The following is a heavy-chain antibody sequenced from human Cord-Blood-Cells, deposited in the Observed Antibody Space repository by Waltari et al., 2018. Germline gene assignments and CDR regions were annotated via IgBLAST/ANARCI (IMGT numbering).Heavy chain of an antibody. J-gene: IGHJ4*02. Sequence: QLQLQESGPGLVKPSETLSLTCTVSGGSISSSSYYWGWLRQPPGKGLEWIGSIYYSGSTYHNPSLKSRVTISGDTSKNQFSLKLSSVTAADTAVYYCATPRDWGQGTLVTVSS. CDR2: IYYSGST. CDR3: ATPRD. V-gene: IGHV4-39*01. CDR1: GGSISSSSYY.